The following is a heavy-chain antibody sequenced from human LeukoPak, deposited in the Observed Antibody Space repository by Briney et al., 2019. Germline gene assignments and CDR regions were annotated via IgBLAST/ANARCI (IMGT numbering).Heavy chain of an antibody. J-gene: IGHJ6*03. CDR1: GFAFSAYG. CDR2: IRYDGSYA. Sequence: GGSLRLSCAASGFAFSAYGMHWVRQAPGKGLEWVAFIRYDGSYAYYADSVKGRFTVSRDNSKNTVYLQMNSLRDEDTAVYYCAKDSASSRIYYYYMDVWGKGTTVTVSS. V-gene: IGHV3-30*02. CDR3: AKDSASSRIYYYYMDV. D-gene: IGHD6-13*01.